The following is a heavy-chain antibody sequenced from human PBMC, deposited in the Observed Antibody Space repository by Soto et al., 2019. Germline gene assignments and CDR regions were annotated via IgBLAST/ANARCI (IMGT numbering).Heavy chain of an antibody. Sequence: QITLKESGPTLVTPTQTLTMTCTFSGFSLSTSGAAVGWIRQPPGKALEWLALVYLDDDKRYSPSIKNRGTITKDTSKNQVVLTLTNADPVDTATYYCAPRQLVTCFGLVTQTDVWFDSWGQGTLVTVPS. V-gene: IGHV2-5*02. CDR2: VYLDDDK. J-gene: IGHJ5*01. D-gene: IGHD3-3*01. CDR1: GFSLSTSGAA. CDR3: APRQLVTCFGLVTQTDVWFDS.